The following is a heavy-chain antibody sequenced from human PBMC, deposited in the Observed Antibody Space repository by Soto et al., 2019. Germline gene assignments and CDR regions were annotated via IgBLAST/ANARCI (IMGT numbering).Heavy chain of an antibody. CDR1: GFTFSTYA. J-gene: IGHJ4*02. Sequence: GGSLRLSCAASGFTFSTYAMAWVRQAPGKGQEWVSGISASGVNTYYADAVKGRFYISRDNSKNTLYLQMNSLRAEDTAVYYCAKSPGMYYYDSSGYYRYDYWGQGTLVTVSS. V-gene: IGHV3-23*01. CDR2: ISASGVNT. CDR3: AKSPGMYYYDSSGYYRYDY. D-gene: IGHD3-22*01.